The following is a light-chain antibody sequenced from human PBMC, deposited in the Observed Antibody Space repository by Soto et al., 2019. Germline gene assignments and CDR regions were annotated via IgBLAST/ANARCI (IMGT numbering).Light chain of an antibody. CDR3: SEWDDSLNGPV. CDR2: NFN. Sequence: QSVLTQPPSASGTPGQTVTISCSGSSSNIGTNTVHWYQHLPGTAPRLLIYNFNQQPSGVPDRLSGSKSGTSATLAISRLQSDDEDDYYCSEWDDSLNGPVFGGGTKLTVL. V-gene: IGLV1-44*01. CDR1: SSNIGTNT. J-gene: IGLJ2*01.